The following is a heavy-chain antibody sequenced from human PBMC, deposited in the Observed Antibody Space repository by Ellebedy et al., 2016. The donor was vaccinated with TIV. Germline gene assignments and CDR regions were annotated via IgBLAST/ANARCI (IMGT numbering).Heavy chain of an antibody. V-gene: IGHV3-48*04. Sequence: PGGSLRLSCAASGFTFSTYGLNWVRQAPGKGPEWISYISSGGSNIYYADSVKGRFTLSRDSAKNSLFLQMNSLRAEDTAVYYCARDPRLRRALGYFDIWGRGTLVTVSS. D-gene: IGHD3-10*01. CDR1: GFTFSTYG. J-gene: IGHJ2*01. CDR2: ISSGGSNI. CDR3: ARDPRLRRALGYFDI.